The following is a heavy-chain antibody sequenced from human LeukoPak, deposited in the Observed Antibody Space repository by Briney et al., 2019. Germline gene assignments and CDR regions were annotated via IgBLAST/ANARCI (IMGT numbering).Heavy chain of an antibody. CDR3: ARGITYPTDY. J-gene: IGHJ4*02. V-gene: IGHV1-69*05. D-gene: IGHD3-10*01. CDR2: IIPIFGTA. CDR1: GGTFSSYA. Sequence: ASVKVSCKASGGTFSSYAISWVRQAPGQGLEWMGGIIPIFGTANYAQKFQGRVTMTRDTSTSTVYMELSSLRSEDTAVYYCARGITYPTDYWGQGTLVTVSS.